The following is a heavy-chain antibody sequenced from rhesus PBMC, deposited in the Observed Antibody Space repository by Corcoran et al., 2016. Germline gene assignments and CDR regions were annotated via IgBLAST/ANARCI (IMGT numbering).Heavy chain of an antibody. Sequence: QVQLQQWGEGLVKPSETLSLTCAVYGGSVSGYWWGWIRQPPGKGLEWIGRFRSGGSTHYNPSLKSRVTISIDTSKNQFSLKLSSVTAADTAVYYCARDNRGAGTYGLDSWGQGVVVTVSS. CDR2: FRSGGST. CDR3: ARDNRGAGTYGLDS. CDR1: GGSVSGYW. V-gene: IGHV4-160*01. D-gene: IGHD2-39*01. J-gene: IGHJ6*01.